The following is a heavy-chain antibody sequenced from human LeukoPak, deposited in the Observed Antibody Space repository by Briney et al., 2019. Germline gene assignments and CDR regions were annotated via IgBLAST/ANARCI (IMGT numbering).Heavy chain of an antibody. J-gene: IGHJ4*02. Sequence: SETLSLTCTVSGGSMSSYYWSWVRQPPEKGLEWIGYIYYTGSTNYNPSLKSRVTISVDMSKNQFSLKLSSVAAADTAMYYCARGTTVSDYWGQGTLVTVSS. CDR3: ARGTTVSDY. CDR2: IYYTGST. V-gene: IGHV4-59*01. D-gene: IGHD4-11*01. CDR1: GGSMSSYY.